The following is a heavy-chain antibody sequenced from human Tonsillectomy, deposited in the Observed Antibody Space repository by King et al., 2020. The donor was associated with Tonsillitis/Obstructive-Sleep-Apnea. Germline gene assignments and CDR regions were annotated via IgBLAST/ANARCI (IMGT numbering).Heavy chain of an antibody. J-gene: IGHJ6*02. V-gene: IGHV3-30*04. D-gene: IGHD3-10*01. CDR3: ASDLGLVRGVMGYYGMDV. CDR1: GFTFSSYA. CDR2: ISYDGSNK. Sequence: VQLVESGGGVVQPGRSLRLSCAASGFTFSSYAMHWVRQAPGKGLEWVAVISYDGSNKYYADSVKGRFTIYRDNSKNTLYLQMNSLRAEDTAVYYCASDLGLVRGVMGYYGMDVWGQGTTVTVSS.